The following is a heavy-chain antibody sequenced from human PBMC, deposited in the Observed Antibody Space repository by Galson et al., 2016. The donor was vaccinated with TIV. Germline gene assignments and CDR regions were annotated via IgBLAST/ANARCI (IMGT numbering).Heavy chain of an antibody. D-gene: IGHD5-24*01. Sequence: SVKVSCKASGYTFSTYAKHWVRQAPGQRLEWMGWINTDNGDAEFSQKFQGRVTITRDTSASTAYMELSSLTSEDTAVYFCARGGYNYSPRRLFVDYWGQGTLVTVSS. V-gene: IGHV1-3*04. CDR2: INTDNGDA. CDR3: ARGGYNYSPRRLFVDY. CDR1: GYTFSTYA. J-gene: IGHJ4*02.